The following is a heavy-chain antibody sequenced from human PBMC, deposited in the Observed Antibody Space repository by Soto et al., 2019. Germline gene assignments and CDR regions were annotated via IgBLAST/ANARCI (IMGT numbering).Heavy chain of an antibody. CDR1: GFTFSSYA. D-gene: IGHD3-9*01. CDR3: AKYLGILTGFKTYYYYGMDV. Sequence: GGSLRLSCAASGFTFSSYAMSWVRQAPGKGLEWVSAISGSGGSTYYADSVKGRFTISRDNSKNTLYLQMNSLRAEDTAEYYCAKYLGILTGFKTYYYYGMDVWGQGTTVTVSS. V-gene: IGHV3-23*01. CDR2: ISGSGGST. J-gene: IGHJ6*02.